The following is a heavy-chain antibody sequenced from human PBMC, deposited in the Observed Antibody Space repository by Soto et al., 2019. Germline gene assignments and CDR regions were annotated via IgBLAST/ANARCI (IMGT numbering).Heavy chain of an antibody. CDR3: ARVHVMVVAGSTFDY. CDR1: SYSISSGSY. Sequence: XETLSLTCPVSSYSISSGSYWAWSRQPPVKGPEWIASSYHGGTTFYNPSLKSRITISVDTSNNQFSLKLTSVTAADTAVYYCARVHVMVVAGSTFDYWGHGTLVTVSS. D-gene: IGHD6-19*01. CDR2: SYHGGTT. J-gene: IGHJ4*01. V-gene: IGHV4-38-2*01.